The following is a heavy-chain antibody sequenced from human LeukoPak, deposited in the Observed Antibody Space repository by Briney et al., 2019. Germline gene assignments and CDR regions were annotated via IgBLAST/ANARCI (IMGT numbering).Heavy chain of an antibody. J-gene: IGHJ5*02. CDR2: IYYNGST. D-gene: IGHD2-2*01. V-gene: IGHV4-30-4*08. CDR3: ARDRVVVPAGGFDP. Sequence: SQTLSLTCTVSGGSISSGDYYWSWIRQPPGKGLEWIGYIYYNGSTYYNPSLKSRVTISVDTSKNQFSLKLSSVTAADTAVYYCARDRVVVPAGGFDPWGQGTLVTVSS. CDR1: GGSISSGDYY.